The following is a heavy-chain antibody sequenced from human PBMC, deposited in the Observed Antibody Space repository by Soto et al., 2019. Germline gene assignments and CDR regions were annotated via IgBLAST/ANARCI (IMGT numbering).Heavy chain of an antibody. Sequence: QLHLVQSGAVVKKPGASVTVSCSASGYPVTAYYMHWVRQAPGRGLEWMGGINPATGAAKYTQTFQGRVTMTRATSTSTVFMELGGLESEDTAVFYCARGGGVGVAGSAAFDMWGQGTLVTVSS. CDR2: INPATGAA. V-gene: IGHV1-2*02. CDR1: GYPVTAYY. D-gene: IGHD3-3*01. CDR3: ARGGGVGVAGSAAFDM. J-gene: IGHJ3*02.